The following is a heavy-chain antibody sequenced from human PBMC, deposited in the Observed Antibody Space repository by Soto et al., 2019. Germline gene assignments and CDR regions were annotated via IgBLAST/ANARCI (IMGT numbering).Heavy chain of an antibody. Sequence: GGSLRLSCAASWFTFTRYSMNWVRQAPGKGLEWVSSISSTTNYIYYGDSMKGRFTISRDNAKNSLYLEMNSLRAEDTAVYYCARESEDLTSNFDYWGQGTLVTVSS. CDR1: WFTFTRYS. CDR2: ISSTTNYI. CDR3: ARESEDLTSNFDY. V-gene: IGHV3-21*06. J-gene: IGHJ4*02.